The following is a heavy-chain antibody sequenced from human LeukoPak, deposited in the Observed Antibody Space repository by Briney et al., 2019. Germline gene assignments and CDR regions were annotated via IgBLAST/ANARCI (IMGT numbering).Heavy chain of an antibody. D-gene: IGHD5-24*01. V-gene: IGHV3-30*05. Sequence: HPGRSLRLSCAASGFTFSSYGMHWVRQAPGKGLEWVAVISYDGSNKYYADSVKGRFTISRDNSKNTLYLQMSSLRAEGTAVYYCARESRRDGCNFDYWGQGTLVTVSS. CDR3: ARESRRDGCNFDY. CDR1: GFTFSSYG. CDR2: ISYDGSNK. J-gene: IGHJ4*02.